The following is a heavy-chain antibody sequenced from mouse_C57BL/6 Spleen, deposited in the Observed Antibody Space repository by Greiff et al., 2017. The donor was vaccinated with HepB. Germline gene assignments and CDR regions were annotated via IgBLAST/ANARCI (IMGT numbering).Heavy chain of an antibody. V-gene: IGHV2-2*01. J-gene: IGHJ4*01. CDR3: ARGSSPWYAMDY. D-gene: IGHD1-1*01. CDR2: IWSGGST. CDR1: GFSLTSYG. Sequence: VQLQQSGPGLVQPSQSLSITCTVSGFSLTSYGVHWVRQSPGKGLEWLGVIWSGGSTDYNAAFISRLSISKDNSKSQVFFKMNSLQADDTAIYYCARGSSPWYAMDYWGQGTSVTVSS.